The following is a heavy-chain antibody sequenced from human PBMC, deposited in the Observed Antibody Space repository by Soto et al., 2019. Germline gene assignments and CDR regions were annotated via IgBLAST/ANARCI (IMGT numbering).Heavy chain of an antibody. D-gene: IGHD3-16*01. V-gene: IGHV4-39*01. CDR3: ARHNSRFKGVWGSLDY. CDR2: IYYSGST. J-gene: IGHJ4*02. Sequence: SETLSLTCTVSGGSISSSSYYWGWIRQPPGKGLEWIGSIYYSGSTYYNPSLKSRVTISVDTSKNQFSLKLSSVTAADTAVYYCARHNSRFKGVWGSLDYWGQGTLVTVSS. CDR1: GGSISSSSYY.